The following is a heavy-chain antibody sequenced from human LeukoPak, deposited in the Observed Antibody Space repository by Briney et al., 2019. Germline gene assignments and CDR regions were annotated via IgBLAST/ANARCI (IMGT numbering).Heavy chain of an antibody. CDR2: IWYDGSNK. CDR3: ARETYYYDSSGYYTRGYYFDY. J-gene: IGHJ4*02. D-gene: IGHD3-22*01. Sequence: GRSLRLSCAASGFTFSSYGMHWVRQPPGKGLEWVAVIWYDGSNKYYADSVKGRFTISRDNSKNTLYLQMNSLRAEDTAVYYCARETYYYDSSGYYTRGYYFDYWGQGTLVTVSS. V-gene: IGHV3-33*01. CDR1: GFTFSSYG.